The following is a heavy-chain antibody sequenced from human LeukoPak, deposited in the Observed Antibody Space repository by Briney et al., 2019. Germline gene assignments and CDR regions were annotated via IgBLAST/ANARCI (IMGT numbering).Heavy chain of an antibody. D-gene: IGHD3-9*01. CDR2: IIPIFGTA. J-gene: IGHJ4*02. Sequence: SVKVSCKASGGTFSSYAISWVRQAPGQGLEWMGGIIPIFGTANYAQKFQGRVAITADESTSTAYMELSSLRSEDTAVYYCARESGYDILTGYLDYWGQGTLVTVSS. V-gene: IGHV1-69*01. CDR3: ARESGYDILTGYLDY. CDR1: GGTFSSYA.